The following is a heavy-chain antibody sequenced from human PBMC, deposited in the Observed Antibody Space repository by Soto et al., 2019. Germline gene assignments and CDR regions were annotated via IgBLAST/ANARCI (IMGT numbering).Heavy chain of an antibody. V-gene: IGHV1-46*01. Sequence: ASVKVSCKASVYTFTSYYMHWVRQAPGQGLEWMGIISANSGSTSYAQKLQGRVTMTTDTSTSTAYMELRSLRSDDTAVYYCARGRHGSGSEFDYWGQGTLVTVSS. CDR1: VYTFTSYY. J-gene: IGHJ4*02. CDR3: ARGRHGSGSEFDY. CDR2: ISANSGST. D-gene: IGHD3-10*01.